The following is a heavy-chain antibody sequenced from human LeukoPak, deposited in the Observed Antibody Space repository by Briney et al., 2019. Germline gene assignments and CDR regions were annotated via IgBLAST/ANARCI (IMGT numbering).Heavy chain of an antibody. CDR3: ARGKVLRYFDWLSASVGATRSLFWFDP. Sequence: SETLSLTCTVSGGSISSYYWSWIRQPPGKGLEWIGYTYYSGSTNYNPSLKSRVTISVDTSKNQFSLKLSSVTAADTAVYYCARGKVLRYFDWLSASVGATRSLFWFDPWGQGTLVTVSS. J-gene: IGHJ5*02. CDR2: TYYSGST. V-gene: IGHV4-59*12. CDR1: GGSISSYY. D-gene: IGHD3-9*01.